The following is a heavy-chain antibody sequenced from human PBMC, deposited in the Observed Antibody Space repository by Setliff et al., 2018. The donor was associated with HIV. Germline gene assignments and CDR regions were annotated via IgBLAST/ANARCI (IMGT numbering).Heavy chain of an antibody. V-gene: IGHV3-13*01. CDR2: IGTAGDT. D-gene: IGHD3-16*01. CDR3: AREIRTVYTGGHYFYGIDV. CDR1: GFTFSSYD. Sequence: PGGSLRLSCAASGFTFSSYDMHWVRQATGKGLEWVSAIGTAGDTYYPGSVKGRFTISRENAKNSLYLQMNSLRAGDTAVYYCAREIRTVYTGGHYFYGIDVWGQGTAVTVSS. J-gene: IGHJ6*02.